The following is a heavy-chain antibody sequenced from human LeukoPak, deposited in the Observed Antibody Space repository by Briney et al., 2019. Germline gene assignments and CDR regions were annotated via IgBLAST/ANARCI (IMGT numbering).Heavy chain of an antibody. J-gene: IGHJ4*02. CDR1: GFTFSSYG. D-gene: IGHD5-18*01. CDR2: IPYDGSNK. Sequence: PGGSLRLSCAASGFTFSSYGMHWVRQAPGKGLEWVAVIPYDGSNKYYADSVKGRFTISRDNSKNTLYLQMNSLRAEDTAVYYCAKDRLTAMAHSKSHFDYWGQGTLVTVSS. CDR3: AKDRLTAMAHSKSHFDY. V-gene: IGHV3-30*18.